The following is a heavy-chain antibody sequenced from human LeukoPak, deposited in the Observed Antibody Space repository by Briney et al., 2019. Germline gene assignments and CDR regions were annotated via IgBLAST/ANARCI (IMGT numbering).Heavy chain of an antibody. J-gene: IGHJ4*02. V-gene: IGHV3-7*03. Sequence: GGSLRLSCAASGFTFSSYWMRWVRQAPGKGLEWVANIKQDGSEKYYVDSVKGRFTISRDNAKNSLYLQMNSLRAEDTAVYYSGRDREDEQIAAAGWYFDYWGQGTLVTVSS. CDR1: GFTFSSYW. D-gene: IGHD6-13*01. CDR3: GRDREDEQIAAAGWYFDY. CDR2: IKQDGSEK.